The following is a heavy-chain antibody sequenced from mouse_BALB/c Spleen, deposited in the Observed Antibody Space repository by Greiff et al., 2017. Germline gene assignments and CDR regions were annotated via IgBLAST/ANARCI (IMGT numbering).Heavy chain of an antibody. CDR1: GYTFTSYW. D-gene: IGHD2-3*01. Sequence: QVQLQQSGAELVKPGAPVKLSCKASGYTFTSYWMNWVKQRPGRGLEWIGRIDPSDSETHYNQKFKDKATLTVDKSSSTAYIQLSSLTSEDSAVYYCARGDGYYPFAYWGQGTLVTVSA. V-gene: IGHV1-69*02. J-gene: IGHJ3*01. CDR2: IDPSDSET. CDR3: ARGDGYYPFAY.